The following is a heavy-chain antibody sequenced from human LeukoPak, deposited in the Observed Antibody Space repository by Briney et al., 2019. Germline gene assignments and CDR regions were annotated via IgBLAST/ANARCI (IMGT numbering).Heavy chain of an antibody. J-gene: IGHJ4*02. D-gene: IGHD3-3*01. CDR1: GFTFSSYW. Sequence: GGSLRLXCAASGFTFSSYWMSWVRQAPGKGLEWVANIKQDGSEQYHVDSVRGRFTMSRDNARSSLYLQMDFLRAEDTAVYYCARVSRSGYYGEYWGQGTPVTVSS. CDR2: IKQDGSEQ. V-gene: IGHV3-7*01. CDR3: ARVSRSGYYGEY.